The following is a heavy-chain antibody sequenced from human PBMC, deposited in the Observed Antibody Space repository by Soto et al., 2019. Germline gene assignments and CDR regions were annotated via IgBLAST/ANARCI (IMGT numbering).Heavy chain of an antibody. CDR2: ISAYNGNT. Sequence: QVQLVQSGAEVKKSGASVKVSCKASGYTFTSYGISWVRQAPGQGLEWMGWISAYNGNTNYAQKLQGRVTMTTDTSTSTAYMELRSLRSDDTAVYYCARDGLRLGELSNYYYGMDVWGQGSTVTVSS. CDR1: GYTFTSYG. V-gene: IGHV1-18*01. D-gene: IGHD3-16*02. J-gene: IGHJ6*02. CDR3: ARDGLRLGELSNYYYGMDV.